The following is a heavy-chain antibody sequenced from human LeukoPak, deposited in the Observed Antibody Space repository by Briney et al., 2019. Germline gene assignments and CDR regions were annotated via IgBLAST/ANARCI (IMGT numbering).Heavy chain of an antibody. CDR3: ARGGGLDV. J-gene: IGHJ6*02. CDR2: ISSSSSYI. D-gene: IGHD3-16*01. Sequence: GGSLRLSCAASGFTFSSYSMNWVRQDPGKGLEWVSSISSSSSYIYYADSVKGRFTISRDNAKNSLYLQMSNLRAEDTAVYFCARGGGLDVWGQGATVTVSS. CDR1: GFTFSSYS. V-gene: IGHV3-21*04.